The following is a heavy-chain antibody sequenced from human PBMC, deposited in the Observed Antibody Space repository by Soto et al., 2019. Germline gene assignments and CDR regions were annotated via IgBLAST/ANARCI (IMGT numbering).Heavy chain of an antibody. J-gene: IGHJ4*02. V-gene: IGHV4-39*07. CDR3: ARESGSYSDFDY. CDR2: IYYSGST. Sequence: SETLSLTCTVSGGSIRSSSYYWGWIRQPPGKGLEWIGSIYYSGSTYYNPSLKSRVTMSVDTSKNHFSLKVSSVTAADTAVYFCARESGSYSDFDYWGQGILVTVSS. CDR1: GGSIRSSSYY. D-gene: IGHD1-26*01.